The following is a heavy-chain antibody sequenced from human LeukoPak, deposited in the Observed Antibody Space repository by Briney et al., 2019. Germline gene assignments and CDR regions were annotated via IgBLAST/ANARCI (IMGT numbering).Heavy chain of an antibody. CDR3: ARDWGYCSSTSCYLV. CDR2: ISAYNGNT. J-gene: IGHJ4*02. CDR1: GDTFTSYG. Sequence: ASVKVSCKTSGDTFTSYGISWVRQAPGQGLEWMGWISAYNGNTNYAQKLQGRVTMTTDTSTSTAYMELRSLRSDDTAVYYCARDWGYCSSTSCYLVWGQGTLVTVSS. V-gene: IGHV1-18*01. D-gene: IGHD2-2*01.